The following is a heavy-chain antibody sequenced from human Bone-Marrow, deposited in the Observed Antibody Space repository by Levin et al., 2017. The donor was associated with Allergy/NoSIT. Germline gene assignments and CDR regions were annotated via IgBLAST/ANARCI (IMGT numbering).Heavy chain of an antibody. CDR2: IKSKSAGRST. D-gene: IGHD3-10*01. CDR1: GFTFSNAW. V-gene: IGHV3-15*01. Sequence: GGSLRLSCAASGFTFSNAWMNWVRQAPGKGLEWVGRIKSKSAGRSTDYSAPVQGRITIYRDDSKTTLLSQMSLRKIEDTAFYYWEVTYYSGTSGPTGDYWRPGALAPVSS. CDR3: EVTYYSGTSGPTGDY. J-gene: IGHJ4*02.